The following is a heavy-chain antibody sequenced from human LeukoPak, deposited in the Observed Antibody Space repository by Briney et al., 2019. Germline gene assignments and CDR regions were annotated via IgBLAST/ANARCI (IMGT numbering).Heavy chain of an antibody. V-gene: IGHV1-2*02. CDR1: GYTFTGYY. CDR2: INPNSGGT. D-gene: IGHD2-15*01. J-gene: IGHJ4*02. CDR3: ASVVVVAATQNYFDY. Sequence: ASVKVSCKASGYTFTGYYMHWVRQAPGQGLEWMGWINPNSGGTNYAQKFQGRVTMTRDTSISTAYMELSRLRSEDTAVYYCASVVVVAATQNYFDYWGQGTLVTVSS.